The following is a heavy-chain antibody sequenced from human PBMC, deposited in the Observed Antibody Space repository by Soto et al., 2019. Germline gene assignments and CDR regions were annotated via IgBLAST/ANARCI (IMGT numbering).Heavy chain of an antibody. CDR2: ISGGSETT. Sequence: EVQLLESGGGLVQPGGSLRLSCAASGFTFKNQALSWVRQFPGGGLQWVSAISGGSETTNYADPVKGRFTISRDNSKNRKLLQLNSLRVEDTAVYYCAKGGGGYSSAGGGKGDVTWGQGTLVTVSS. V-gene: IGHV3-23*01. CDR3: AKGGGGYSSAGGGKGDVT. J-gene: IGHJ5*02. D-gene: IGHD2-15*01. CDR1: GFTFKNQA.